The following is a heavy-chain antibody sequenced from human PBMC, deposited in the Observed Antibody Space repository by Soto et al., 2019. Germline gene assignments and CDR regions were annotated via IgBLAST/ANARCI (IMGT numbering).Heavy chain of an antibody. D-gene: IGHD3-3*01. CDR3: ARDLSAFFYDFWSGHIHFDY. CDR1: GFTFSSYS. CDR2: ISSSSSYI. Sequence: GGSLRLSCAASGFTFSSYSMNWVRQAPGKGLEWVSSISSSSSYIYYADSVKGRFTISRDNAKNSLYLQMNSMRAEDTAVYYCARDLSAFFYDFWSGHIHFDYWVKETLVPVPS. V-gene: IGHV3-21*01. J-gene: IGHJ4*02.